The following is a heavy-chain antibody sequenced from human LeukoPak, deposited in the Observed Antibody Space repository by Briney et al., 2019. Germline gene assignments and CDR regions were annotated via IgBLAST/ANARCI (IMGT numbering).Heavy chain of an antibody. V-gene: IGHV3-30*18. J-gene: IGHJ4*02. D-gene: IGHD7-27*01. CDR2: ISYDGSNK. Sequence: GRSLRLSCAASGFTFSSYGMHWVRQAPGKGLEWVAVISYDGSNKYYADSVKGRFTISRDNSKNTLYLQMNSLRAEDTALYYCAKDPGSISNYFDYWGRGTLVTVSS. CDR1: GFTFSSYG. CDR3: AKDPGSISNYFDY.